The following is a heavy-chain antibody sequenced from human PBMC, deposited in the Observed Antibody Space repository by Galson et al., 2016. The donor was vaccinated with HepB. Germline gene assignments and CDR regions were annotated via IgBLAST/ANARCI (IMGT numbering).Heavy chain of an antibody. Sequence: SLRLSCAASGFTFKNYAMHWVRQAPGKGLEWVALISFDGSSKYYADSVKGRFTISRDNSKSTLYLQMSSLRIEDTAVYYCARDGSKSPSGSYFYWGPGTLVTVSS. CDR3: ARDGSKSPSGSYFY. CDR1: GFTFKNYA. CDR2: ISFDGSSK. J-gene: IGHJ4*01. D-gene: IGHD1-26*01. V-gene: IGHV3-30-3*01.